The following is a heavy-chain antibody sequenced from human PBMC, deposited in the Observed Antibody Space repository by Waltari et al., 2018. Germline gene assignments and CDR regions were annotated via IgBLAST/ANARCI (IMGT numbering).Heavy chain of an antibody. CDR2: FCRGGKT. CDR1: GVSISATGYC. D-gene: IGHD1-1*01. CDR3: ARLSAALDDFYFYDY. Sequence: QLQLQLSGPGLVKPSETLSLPCTVSGVSISATGYCWGWIRQSPGRGLESFGHFCRGGKTYYNPSLRNRLSMSEDTSKRHFSLKVSSMSAPDTAVYYCARLSAALDDFYFYDYWGLGIPVTVSS. J-gene: IGHJ4*02. V-gene: IGHV4-39*02.